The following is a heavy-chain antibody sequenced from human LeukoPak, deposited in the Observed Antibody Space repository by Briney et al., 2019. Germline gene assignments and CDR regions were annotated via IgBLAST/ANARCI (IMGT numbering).Heavy chain of an antibody. CDR2: INHSGST. J-gene: IGHJ4*02. CDR3: ARGPSAGDKDCSGGSCSPYYFDY. Sequence: PSETLSLTCAVYGVSFSGYYWSWIRQPPGKGLEWIGEINHSGSTNYNPSLKSRVTISVDTSKNQFSLKLSSVTAADTAVYYCARGPSAGDKDCSGGSCSPYYFDYWGQGTLVTVSS. V-gene: IGHV4-34*01. CDR1: GVSFSGYY. D-gene: IGHD2-15*01.